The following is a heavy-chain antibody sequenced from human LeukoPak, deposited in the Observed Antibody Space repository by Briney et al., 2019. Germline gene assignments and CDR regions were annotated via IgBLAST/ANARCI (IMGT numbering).Heavy chain of an antibody. J-gene: IGHJ4*02. D-gene: IGHD5-18*01. CDR3: ARPQRREYSYGYNY. V-gene: IGHV5-51*01. Sequence: GESLKISCKGSGYSSTSYWIGWVRQLPGKGLEWMGIIYPCDSDTRYSPSFKGQVTISADKSISTAYLQWSSLKASDTAMYYCARPQRREYSYGYNYWGQGTLVTVPS. CDR2: IYPCDSDT. CDR1: GYSSTSYW.